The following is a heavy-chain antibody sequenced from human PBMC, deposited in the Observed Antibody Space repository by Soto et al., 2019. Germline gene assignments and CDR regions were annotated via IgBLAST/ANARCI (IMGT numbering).Heavy chain of an antibody. D-gene: IGHD2-15*01. CDR2: ISYDGSNK. CDR1: GFTFSSYG. V-gene: IGHV3-30*03. CDR3: ARDSPLYCSGGSCYSSSFDY. Sequence: PGGSLRLSCAASGFTFSSYGMHWVRQAPGKGLEWVAVISYDGSNKYYADSVKGRFTISRDNSKNTLYLQMNSLRAEDTAVYYCARDSPLYCSGGSCYSSSFDYWGQGTLVTVSS. J-gene: IGHJ4*02.